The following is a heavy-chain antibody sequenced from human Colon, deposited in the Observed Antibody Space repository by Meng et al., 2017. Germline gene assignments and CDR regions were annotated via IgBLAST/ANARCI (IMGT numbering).Heavy chain of an antibody. Sequence: QVQLQEALAELVKPLRVISITCADRVFCINTGCWWSRDRPARGNGMEWIGQIDLSGKTDYNPSLKSRVTISLDKSMNQLFLEVYFVTAADTAIYYCARHLGWEFDYWGPGNLVTVSS. V-gene: IGHV4-4*03. CDR3: ARHLGWEFDY. D-gene: IGHD6-19*01. J-gene: IGHJ4*02. CDR1: VFCINTGCW. CDR2: IDLSGKT.